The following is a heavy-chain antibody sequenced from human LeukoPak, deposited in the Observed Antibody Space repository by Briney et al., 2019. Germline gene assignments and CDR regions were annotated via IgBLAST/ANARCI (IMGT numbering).Heavy chain of an antibody. J-gene: IGHJ3*02. Sequence: ASDKVSCKASGYTFIDYFIHWMRQTPGQGLEWLGWINPISAVTRYAQKFQGRVTLTRDTAAYMELSSLKYDDTAVYYCARAVSGTLGGAFDIWGQGTAVSVST. CDR1: GYTFIDYF. CDR3: ARAVSGTLGGAFDI. D-gene: IGHD1-14*01. V-gene: IGHV1-2*02. CDR2: INPISAVT.